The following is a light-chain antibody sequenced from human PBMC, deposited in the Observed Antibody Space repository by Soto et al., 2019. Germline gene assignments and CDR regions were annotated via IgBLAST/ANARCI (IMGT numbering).Light chain of an antibody. Sequence: QSALTQPPSASGSPGQSVTISCTGTSSDVGGYNYVSWYQQHPGKAPKLMIYEVSKRPSGVPDRFSGSKSGNTASLTVSGXXXXXXXXYYCSSYAGTVVFGGGTKLTV. CDR3: SSYAGTVV. CDR1: SSDVGGYNY. V-gene: IGLV2-8*01. CDR2: EVS. J-gene: IGLJ2*01.